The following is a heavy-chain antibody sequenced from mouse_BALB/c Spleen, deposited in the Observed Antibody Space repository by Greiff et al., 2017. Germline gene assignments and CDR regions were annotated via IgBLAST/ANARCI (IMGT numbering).Heavy chain of an antibody. V-gene: IGHV5-17*02. J-gene: IGHJ3*01. Sequence: EVQGVESRGGLVQPGGSRKLSCAASGFTFSSFGMHWVRQAPEKGLEWVAYISSGSSTIYYADTVKGRFTISRDNPKNTLFLQMTSLRSEDTAMYYCARGTTATWFAYWGQGTLVTVSA. CDR2: ISSGSSTI. D-gene: IGHD1-2*01. CDR3: ARGTTATWFAY. CDR1: GFTFSSFG.